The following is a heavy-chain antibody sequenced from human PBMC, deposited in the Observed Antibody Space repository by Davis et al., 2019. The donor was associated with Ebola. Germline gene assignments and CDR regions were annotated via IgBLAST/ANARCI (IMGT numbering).Heavy chain of an antibody. CDR1: GYTFTSYG. V-gene: IGHV1-18*01. J-gene: IGHJ6*02. Sequence: ASVKVSCKASGYTFTSYGISWVRQAPGQGLEWMGWISAYNGNTNYAQKLQGRVTMTTDTSTSTAYMALRGLRSDDTAVYYCARGDIVVVPAAIIDYYYYGMDVWGQGTTVTVSS. D-gene: IGHD2-2*02. CDR3: ARGDIVVVPAAIIDYYYYGMDV. CDR2: ISAYNGNT.